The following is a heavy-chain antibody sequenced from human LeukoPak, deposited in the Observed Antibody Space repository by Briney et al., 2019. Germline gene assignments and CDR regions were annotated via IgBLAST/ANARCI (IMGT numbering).Heavy chain of an antibody. J-gene: IGHJ4*02. V-gene: IGHV1-3*01. CDR2: INAANGST. CDR1: GYSFTDYA. D-gene: IGHD5-12*01. CDR3: ARDRGYSGYDHDFDY. Sequence: GASVKVSCKASGYSFTDYAMHWVRQAPGQRLEWMGWINAANGSTKYSQKFQGRVTITRDTSATTAYMELSSLRSEDTAVYYCARDRGYSGYDHDFDYWGQGTLVTVSS.